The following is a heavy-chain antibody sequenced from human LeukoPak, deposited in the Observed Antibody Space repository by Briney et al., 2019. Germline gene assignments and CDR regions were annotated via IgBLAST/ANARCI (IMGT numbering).Heavy chain of an antibody. CDR2: INHSGST. CDR3: AGQWVVPKDFDY. J-gene: IGHJ4*02. CDR1: GGSFSGYY. D-gene: IGHD6-19*01. V-gene: IGHV4-34*01. Sequence: SETLSLTCAVYGGSFSGYYWSWIRQPPGKGLEWIGEINHSGSTNYNPSLKSRVTISVDTSKNQFSLKLSSVTSADTAVYYCAGQWVVPKDFDYLGQGNPGHRLL.